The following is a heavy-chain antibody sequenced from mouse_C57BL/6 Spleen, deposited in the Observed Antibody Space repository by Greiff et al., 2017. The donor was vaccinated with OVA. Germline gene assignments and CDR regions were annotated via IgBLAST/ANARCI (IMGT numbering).Heavy chain of an antibody. J-gene: IGHJ3*01. CDR3: ARRDYSNSFAY. Sequence: QVQLQQSGAELVRPGSSVKLSCKASGYTFTSYWMDWVKQRPGQGLEWIGNIYPSDSETHYNQKFKDKATLTVDKSSSTAYMQLSSLTSEDSAVYYCARRDYSNSFAYWGQGTLVTVSA. CDR2: IYPSDSET. D-gene: IGHD2-5*01. CDR1: GYTFTSYW. V-gene: IGHV1-61*01.